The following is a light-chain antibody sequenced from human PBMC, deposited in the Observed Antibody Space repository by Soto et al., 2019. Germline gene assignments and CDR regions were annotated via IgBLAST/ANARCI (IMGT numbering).Light chain of an antibody. J-gene: IGKJ2*01. CDR3: QQRSTWPYT. CDR2: DAS. Sequence: EIVLTQSPATLSLSPGESATLSCRASQSVNSYLAWYQQKPGQAPRLLIYDASNTASGIPARFSGRGSGTDFTLTISSLEPEDFAVYFCQQRSTWPYTFGQGTKLEIK. V-gene: IGKV3-11*01. CDR1: QSVNSY.